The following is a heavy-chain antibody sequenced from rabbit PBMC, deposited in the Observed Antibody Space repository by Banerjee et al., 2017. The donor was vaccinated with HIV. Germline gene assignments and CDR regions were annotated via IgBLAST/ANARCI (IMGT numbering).Heavy chain of an antibody. CDR1: GFSFSSGYD. V-gene: IGHV1S45*01. J-gene: IGHJ3*01. CDR2: IYTGSSGST. Sequence: QEQLVESGGGLVQPEGSLTLTCTASGFSFSSGYDMCWVRQAPGKGPEWIACIYTGSSGSTYYASWAKGRFTITRSTSLNTVTLQLNSLTAADTATYFCARGYTGSSYWITRLHLRGPGTLVTVS. CDR3: ARGYTGSSYWITRLHL. D-gene: IGHD8-1*01.